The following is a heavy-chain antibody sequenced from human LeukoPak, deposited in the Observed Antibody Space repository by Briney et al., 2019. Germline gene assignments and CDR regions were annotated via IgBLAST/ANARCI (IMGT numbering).Heavy chain of an antibody. J-gene: IGHJ4*02. CDR1: GYTFTNYD. Sequence: ASVKVSCKASGYTFTNYDMNWVRQATGQGLEWTGWMNPNSGNTDFAPRFQGRVTMTSNTSISTAYMELSSLTSEDTAVYYCVYGSGRPKFDHWGQGTLVTVSS. V-gene: IGHV1-8*01. D-gene: IGHD3-10*01. CDR2: MNPNSGNT. CDR3: VYGSGRPKFDH.